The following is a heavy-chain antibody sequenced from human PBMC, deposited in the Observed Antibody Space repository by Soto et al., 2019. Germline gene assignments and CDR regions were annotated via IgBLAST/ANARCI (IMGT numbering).Heavy chain of an antibody. CDR2: IYYSGST. J-gene: IGHJ4*02. CDR3: ARFPEVAGPFDY. CDR1: GGSISSYY. V-gene: IGHV4-59*01. Sequence: SKTLSLTCTVSGGSISSYYWSWIRQPPGKGLEWIGYIYYSGSTNYNPSLKSRVTISVDTSKNQFSLKLSSVTAADTAVYYCARFPEVAGPFDYWGQGTLVTVSS. D-gene: IGHD6-19*01.